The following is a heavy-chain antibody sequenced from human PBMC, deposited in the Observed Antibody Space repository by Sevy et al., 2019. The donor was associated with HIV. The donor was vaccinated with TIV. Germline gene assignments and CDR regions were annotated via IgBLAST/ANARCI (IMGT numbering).Heavy chain of an antibody. CDR1: GGSINSYY. D-gene: IGHD2-15*01. V-gene: IGHV4-59*01. CDR2: IYYSGST. CDR3: ARDHVVVAAKYYYYGMDV. J-gene: IGHJ6*02. Sequence: SETLSLTCTVSGGSINSYYWSWIRQPPGKGLEWIGYIYYSGSTNYNPSLKSRVTISVDTSKNQFSLKLSSVTAADTAVYYCARDHVVVAAKYYYYGMDVWGQGTTVTVSS.